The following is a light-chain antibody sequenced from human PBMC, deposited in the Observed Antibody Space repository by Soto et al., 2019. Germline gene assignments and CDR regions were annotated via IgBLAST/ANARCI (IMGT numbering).Light chain of an antibody. CDR3: QQRSNWRPLIT. CDR2: DAS. CDR1: QSVTTY. Sequence: EIVLTQSPATLYLSPGERATLSCRASQSVTTYLDWYQQKPGQAPRLLIYDASTRATGILARFSGSGSGTDFTLTISSIEPEDFALYYCQQRSNWRPLITYGQGTRLEIK. V-gene: IGKV3-11*01. J-gene: IGKJ5*01.